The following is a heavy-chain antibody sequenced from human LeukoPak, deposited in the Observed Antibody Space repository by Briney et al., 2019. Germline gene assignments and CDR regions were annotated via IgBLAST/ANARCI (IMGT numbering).Heavy chain of an antibody. Sequence: SETLSLTCTVSGGSISSYYWSWIRRPPGKGLEWIGYIYYSGSTNYNPSLKSRVTISVDTSKNQFSLKLSSVTAADTAVYYCARVAIDPDGYNSLSAFDYWGQGTLVTVSS. J-gene: IGHJ4*02. CDR3: ARVAIDPDGYNSLSAFDY. CDR2: IYYSGST. CDR1: GGSISSYY. D-gene: IGHD5-24*01. V-gene: IGHV4-59*01.